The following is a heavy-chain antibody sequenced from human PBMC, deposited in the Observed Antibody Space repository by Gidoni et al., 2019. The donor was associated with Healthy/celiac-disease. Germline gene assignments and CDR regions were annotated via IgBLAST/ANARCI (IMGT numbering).Heavy chain of an antibody. CDR2: INPNSGGT. D-gene: IGHD3-3*01. Sequence: QVQLVQSGAEVKKPGASVKVSCKASGSTFTGYYMHWLRQAPGQGLEWMGWINPNSGGTNYAQKFQGRVTMTRDTSISTAYMELSRLRSDDTAVYYCARVHGAGPTYDFWNYYYYYGMDVWGQGTTVTVSS. V-gene: IGHV1-2*02. J-gene: IGHJ6*02. CDR1: GSTFTGYY. CDR3: ARVHGAGPTYDFWNYYYYYGMDV.